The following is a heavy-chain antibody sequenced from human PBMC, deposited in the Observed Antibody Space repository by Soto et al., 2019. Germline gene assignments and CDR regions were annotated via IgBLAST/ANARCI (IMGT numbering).Heavy chain of an antibody. CDR2: INHSGST. V-gene: IGHV4-34*01. D-gene: IGHD2-2*01. Sequence: SETLSLTCAVYGGSFSGYYWSWIRQPPGKGLEWIGEINHSGSTNYNPSLKSRVTISVDTSKNPFSLKLSSVTAADTAVYYCARGRSRYCSSTSCYDAFDIWGQGTMVTVSS. CDR3: ARGRSRYCSSTSCYDAFDI. J-gene: IGHJ3*02. CDR1: GGSFSGYY.